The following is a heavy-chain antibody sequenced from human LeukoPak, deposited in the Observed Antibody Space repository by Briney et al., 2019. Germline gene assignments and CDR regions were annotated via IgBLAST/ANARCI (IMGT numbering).Heavy chain of an antibody. CDR1: GFTFSNYA. Sequence: PGGSLRLSCAASGFTFSNYAMSWVRQGPGKGLEWVSAISGSGGSTYYADSVKGRFTISRDISKNTLYLQVNSLRAEDTAVYYCAKGGMGYDSSGYLYFDYWGQGTLVTVSS. J-gene: IGHJ4*02. V-gene: IGHV3-23*01. CDR3: AKGGMGYDSSGYLYFDY. CDR2: ISGSGGST. D-gene: IGHD3-22*01.